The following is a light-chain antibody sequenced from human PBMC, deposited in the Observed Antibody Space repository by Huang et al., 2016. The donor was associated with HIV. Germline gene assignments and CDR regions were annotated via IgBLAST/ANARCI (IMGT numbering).Light chain of an antibody. CDR2: AAS. Sequence: DIQMTQSPSSLSASVGDRVTITGRASQSISSYLNWYQQKPGNAPKLLIYAASSLQSGVHSRFSGSGSGTDFTLTISSLQPEDFATYYCQQSYSTPRTFGQGTKVEIK. J-gene: IGKJ1*01. CDR3: QQSYSTPRT. CDR1: QSISSY. V-gene: IGKV1-39*01.